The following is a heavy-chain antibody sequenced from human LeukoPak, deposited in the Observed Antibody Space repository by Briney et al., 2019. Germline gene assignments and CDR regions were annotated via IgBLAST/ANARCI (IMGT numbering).Heavy chain of an antibody. V-gene: IGHV3-7*01. Sequence: GGSLRLSCVASEFTFTIYWMSWVRQAPGKGLEWVANIKQDGSEKYYVDSVKGRFTISRDNAKNSLFLQMNSLRVEDTAVYYCARSGYCSGGTCYEDFDHWGQGTLVTVSS. CDR1: EFTFTIYW. CDR2: IKQDGSEK. D-gene: IGHD2-15*01. CDR3: ARSGYCSGGTCYEDFDH. J-gene: IGHJ4*02.